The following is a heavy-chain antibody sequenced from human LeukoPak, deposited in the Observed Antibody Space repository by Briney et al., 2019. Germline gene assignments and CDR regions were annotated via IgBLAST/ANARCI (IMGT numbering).Heavy chain of an antibody. D-gene: IGHD6-19*01. CDR1: GYTFTGYY. J-gene: IGHJ4*02. V-gene: IGHV1-2*02. CDR2: INPNSGGT. CDR3: ARGQPSIAVAGTRDY. Sequence: ASVKVSCKASGYTFTGYYMHWVRQAPGQGLEWMGWINPNSGGTSYAQKFQGRVTMTRDTSISTAYMELSRLISDDTAVYYCARGQPSIAVAGTRDYWGQGTLVTVSS.